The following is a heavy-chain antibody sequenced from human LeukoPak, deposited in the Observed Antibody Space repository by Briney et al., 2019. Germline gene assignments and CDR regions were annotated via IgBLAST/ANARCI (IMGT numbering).Heavy chain of an antibody. J-gene: IGHJ4*02. Sequence: PGGSLRLSCAASGFTVSGNYMSWVRQAPGKGLEWVSLIYSGGTTYYADSVKGRFTISRDNSKNTLYLQMNGLRAEDTAVYYCARGGGTAAGPFYFDYWGQGTLVTVSS. CDR1: GFTVSGNY. CDR2: IYSGGTT. D-gene: IGHD6-13*01. CDR3: ARGGGTAAGPFYFDY. V-gene: IGHV3-53*01.